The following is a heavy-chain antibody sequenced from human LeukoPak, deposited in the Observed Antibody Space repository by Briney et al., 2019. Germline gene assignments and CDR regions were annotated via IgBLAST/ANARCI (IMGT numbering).Heavy chain of an antibody. CDR1: GDSVSSNSAA. Sequence: SQTLSLTCAISGDSVSSNSAAWNWIRQSPSRGLEWLGRTYYRSKWYNDYAVSVKSRITINPDTSKNQFSLQLNSVTPEDTAVYYCARDSCSSTSCYRTPHYYYGMDVWGQGTTVTVSS. V-gene: IGHV6-1*01. CDR2: TYYRSKWYN. CDR3: ARDSCSSTSCYRTPHYYYGMDV. J-gene: IGHJ6*02. D-gene: IGHD2-2*01.